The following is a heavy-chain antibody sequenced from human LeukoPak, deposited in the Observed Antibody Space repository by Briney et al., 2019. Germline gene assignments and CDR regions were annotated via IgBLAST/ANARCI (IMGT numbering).Heavy chain of an antibody. J-gene: IGHJ4*02. Sequence: GASVKVSCKASGYTFTSYGISWVRQPRGKGLAWMGWISAYNGNTNYAQKLQGRVTMTTDTSTSTAYMELRSLRSDDTAVYYCARDQGGAIPDYWGQGTLVTVSS. CDR2: ISAYNGNT. V-gene: IGHV1-18*01. CDR3: ARDQGGAIPDY. D-gene: IGHD3-16*02. CDR1: GYTFTSYG.